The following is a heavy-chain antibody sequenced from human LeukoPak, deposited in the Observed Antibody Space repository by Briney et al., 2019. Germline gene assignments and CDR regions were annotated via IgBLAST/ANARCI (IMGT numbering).Heavy chain of an antibody. CDR2: ISSSSSTI. J-gene: IGHJ6*02. D-gene: IGHD6-13*01. CDR3: AREGSSSWYVGEDYYYYAMDV. CDR1: GFTFSSYS. V-gene: IGHV3-48*04. Sequence: GGSLRLSCAASGFTFSSYSMNWVRQAPGKGLEWVSYISSSSSTIYYADSVKGRFTISRDNAKNSLYLQMSSLRAEDTAVYYCAREGSSSWYVGEDYYYYAMDVWGQGTTVTVPS.